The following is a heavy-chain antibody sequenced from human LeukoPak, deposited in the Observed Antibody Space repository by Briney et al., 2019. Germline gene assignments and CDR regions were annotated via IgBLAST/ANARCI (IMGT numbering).Heavy chain of an antibody. J-gene: IGHJ3*01. CDR3: ATALRLEALDL. CDR2: FDREDGER. D-gene: IGHD1-1*01. CDR1: GYTLTELS. V-gene: IGHV1-24*01. Sequence: ASVKVSCKVSGYTLTELSTHWVRQAPGKGLEWMGGFDREDGERIYAQKFQDRVTMTEDTSTDTAYMELRSLRSEDTAMYYCATALRLEALDLWGHGTMVTVSS.